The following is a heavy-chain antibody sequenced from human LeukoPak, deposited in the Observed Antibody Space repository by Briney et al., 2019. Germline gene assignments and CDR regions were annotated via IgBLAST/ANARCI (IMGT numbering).Heavy chain of an antibody. V-gene: IGHV3-21*04. J-gene: IGHJ5*02. CDR3: AKRVSGIFGAGMGFDN. D-gene: IGHD3-3*01. Sequence: GGSLRLSCAASGFTFSSYSMNWVRQAPGKGLEWVSSISSSSSYIYYADSVKGRFTISRDNAKNSLYLQMKSLRAEDTAVYYCAKRVSGIFGAGMGFDNWGQGTLVTVSS. CDR1: GFTFSSYS. CDR2: ISSSSSYI.